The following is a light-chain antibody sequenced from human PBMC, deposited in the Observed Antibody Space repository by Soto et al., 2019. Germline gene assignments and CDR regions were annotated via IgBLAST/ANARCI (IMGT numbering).Light chain of an antibody. J-gene: IGKJ1*01. CDR3: QQNSTYPWT. V-gene: IGKV1-5*01. CDR2: DAT. CDR1: QSISSW. Sequence: DIQMTQSPATLSASVGDRVTITCRASQSISSWLAWYQQKPGRAPKLLIYDATTLETGVPSRVSGRGSGTQFTLSINSLQPDDSATYYCQQNSTYPWTFGQGTKVEV.